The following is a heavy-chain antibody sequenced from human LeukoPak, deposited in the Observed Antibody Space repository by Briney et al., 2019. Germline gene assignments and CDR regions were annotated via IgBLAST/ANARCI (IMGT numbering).Heavy chain of an antibody. V-gene: IGHV4-59*01. Sequence: SETLSLTCTVSGGSISSYYWSWNRQPPGKGLEWIGYIYYSGSTNYNPSLKSRVTISVDTSKNQFSLKLSSVTAADTAVYYCARVGSRFWSGYYDYWGQGTLVTVSS. D-gene: IGHD3-3*01. J-gene: IGHJ4*02. CDR3: ARVGSRFWSGYYDY. CDR1: GGSISSYY. CDR2: IYYSGST.